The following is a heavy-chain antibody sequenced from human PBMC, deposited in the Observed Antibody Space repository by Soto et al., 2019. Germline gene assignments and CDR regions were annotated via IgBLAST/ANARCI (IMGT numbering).Heavy chain of an antibody. D-gene: IGHD6-13*01. V-gene: IGHV3-7*05. CDR3: ARDVSPGSSSLYLDAFDI. Sequence: EVQLVESGGDLVQPGGSLRLSCAASGFSFGSRWMTWVRQAPGKGLEWVANIKKDGSKINYLDSVRGRFTVSRDNAKNSLYLEMNSLRAEDTALYYWARDVSPGSSSLYLDAFDIWGQGTMVTVSS. J-gene: IGHJ3*02. CDR1: GFSFGSRW. CDR2: IKKDGSKI.